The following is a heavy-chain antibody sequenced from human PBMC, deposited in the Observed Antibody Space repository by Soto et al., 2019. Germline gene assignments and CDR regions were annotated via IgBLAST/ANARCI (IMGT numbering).Heavy chain of an antibody. CDR2: IYYSGST. J-gene: IGHJ6*02. CDR3: ARFSLEWLLPGGMDV. CDR1: GGSISSGDYY. Sequence: PSETLSLTCTVSGGSISSGDYYWSWIRQPPGKGLEWIGYIYYSGSTYYNPSLKSRVTISVDTSKNQFSLKLSSVTAADTAVYYCARFSLEWLLPGGMDVWGQGTTVTVSS. D-gene: IGHD3-3*01. V-gene: IGHV4-30-4*01.